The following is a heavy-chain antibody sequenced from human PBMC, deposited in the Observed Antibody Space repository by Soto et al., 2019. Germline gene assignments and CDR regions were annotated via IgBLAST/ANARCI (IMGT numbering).Heavy chain of an antibody. Sequence: QVQLQESGPGLVKPSQTLSLTCTVSGGSISSGGYYWSWIRQHTGKGLEWIGYIYYSGSTYYNPSLKSRVTISVDTSKNQFSLKLSSVTAADTAVYYCAREPSYYYDSSGYYPLRAFDIWGQGTMVTVSS. CDR1: GGSISSGGYY. CDR3: AREPSYYYDSSGYYPLRAFDI. CDR2: IYYSGST. V-gene: IGHV4-31*03. D-gene: IGHD3-22*01. J-gene: IGHJ3*02.